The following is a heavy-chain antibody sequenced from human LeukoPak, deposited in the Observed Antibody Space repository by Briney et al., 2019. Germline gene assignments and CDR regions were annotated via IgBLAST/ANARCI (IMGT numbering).Heavy chain of an antibody. CDR2: IIPILGIA. V-gene: IGHV1-69*02. CDR3: AAEDSYDSIGYYYVYDY. D-gene: IGHD3-22*01. Sequence: SVKVSCKASGGTFSSYTISWVRQAPGQGLEWMGRIIPILGIANYAQKFQGRVTITADKSTSTAYMELSSLRSEDTAVYHCAAEDSYDSIGYYYVYDYSGQGTLVTVSS. CDR1: GGTFSSYT. J-gene: IGHJ4*02.